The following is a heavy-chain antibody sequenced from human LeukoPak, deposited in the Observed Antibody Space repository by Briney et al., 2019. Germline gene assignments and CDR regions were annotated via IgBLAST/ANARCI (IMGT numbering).Heavy chain of an antibody. CDR1: GGSFSGYY. J-gene: IGHJ4*02. Sequence: SGTLSLTCAVYGGSFSGYYWSWIRQPPGKGLEWIGEINHSGSTNYNPSLKSRVTISVDTSKNQFSLKLSSVTAADTAVYYCARYTGRLRYFDYWGQGTLVTVSS. CDR3: ARYTGRLRYFDY. CDR2: INHSGST. D-gene: IGHD2-2*02. V-gene: IGHV4-34*01.